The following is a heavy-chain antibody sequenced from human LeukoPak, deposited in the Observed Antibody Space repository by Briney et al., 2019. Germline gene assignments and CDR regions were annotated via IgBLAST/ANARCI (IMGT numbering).Heavy chain of an antibody. Sequence: GGSLRLSCAASGFTFSSYSMNWVRQAPGKGLEWVSYISSSGSTIYYADSVKGRFTISRDNAKNSLYLQMNSLRAEDTAVYYCARGFWGWGPRPSSCFDYWGQGTLVTVSS. V-gene: IGHV3-48*04. CDR2: ISSSGSTI. CDR1: GFTFSSYS. D-gene: IGHD3-16*01. CDR3: ARGFWGWGPRPSSCFDY. J-gene: IGHJ4*02.